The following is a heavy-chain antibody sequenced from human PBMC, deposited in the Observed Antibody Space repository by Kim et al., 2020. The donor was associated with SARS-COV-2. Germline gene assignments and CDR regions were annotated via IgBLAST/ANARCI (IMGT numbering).Heavy chain of an antibody. J-gene: IGHJ5*02. CDR1: GGSFSGYY. CDR3: ARSLFYASGSYLQCNWFDP. CDR2: INHSGTT. D-gene: IGHD3-10*01. Sequence: SETLSLTCTVYGGSFSGYYWSWIRQPPGKGLEWIGEINHSGTTKYNPSLKSRVTISVDTSKTQFSLILTSVTAADTAVYYCARSLFYASGSYLQCNWFDPWGQGTLVTFSS. V-gene: IGHV4-34*01.